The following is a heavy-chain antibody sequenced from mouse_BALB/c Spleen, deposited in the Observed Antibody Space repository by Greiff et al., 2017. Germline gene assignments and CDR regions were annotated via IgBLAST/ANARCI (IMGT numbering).Heavy chain of an antibody. V-gene: IGHV1-69*02. D-gene: IGHD1-1*01. Sequence: QVQLQQPGAELVKPGASVKLSCKASGYTFTSYWMHWVKQRPGQGLEWIGEIDPSDSYTNYNQKFKGKATLTVDKSSSTAYMQLISLTSEDSAVYYCARTLYYYGSRNYFDYWGQGTTLTVSS. CDR1: GYTFTSYW. J-gene: IGHJ2*01. CDR2: IDPSDSYT. CDR3: ARTLYYYGSRNYFDY.